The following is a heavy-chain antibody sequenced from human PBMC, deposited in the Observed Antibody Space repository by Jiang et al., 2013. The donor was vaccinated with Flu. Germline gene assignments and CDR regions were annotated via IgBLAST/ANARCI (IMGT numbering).Heavy chain of an antibody. V-gene: IGHV4-59*01. D-gene: IGHD6-6*01. Sequence: LLKPSETLSLTCTVSGGSISGYYWSWIRQPPGKGLEWIGYIYYSGSTSYNPSLKSRVTISVDTSKNQFSLKLSSVTAADTAVYYCAKDRGLAARPFYFDYWGQGTLVTVSS. J-gene: IGHJ4*02. CDR1: GGSISGYY. CDR2: IYYSGST. CDR3: AKDRGLAARPFYFDY.